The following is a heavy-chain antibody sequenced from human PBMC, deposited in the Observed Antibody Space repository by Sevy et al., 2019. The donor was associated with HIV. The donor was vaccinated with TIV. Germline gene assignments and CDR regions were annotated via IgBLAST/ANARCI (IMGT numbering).Heavy chain of an antibody. V-gene: IGHV3-21*01. Sequence: GGSLRLSCAASGFTFSSYAMNWVRQAPGKGLEWVSSINAISSNIYYADSVKGRFTISRDNTDNSLYLQMNSVRAEDTAVYDCAGDLFSGGNAVYGYWGQGTLVTVSS. CDR3: AGDLFSGGNAVYGY. CDR2: INAISSNI. J-gene: IGHJ4*02. CDR1: GFTFSSYA. D-gene: IGHD2-15*01.